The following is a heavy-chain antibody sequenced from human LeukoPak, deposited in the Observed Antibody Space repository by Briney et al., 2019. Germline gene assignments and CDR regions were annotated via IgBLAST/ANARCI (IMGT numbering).Heavy chain of an antibody. Sequence: SETLSLTCTVSGGSISSYYWSWIRQPAGKGLEWIGRIYTSGSTNYNPPLKSRVTISVDTSKNQFSLKLSSVTAADTAVYYCARSIMVYAPFDYWGQGTLVTVSS. CDR2: IYTSGST. J-gene: IGHJ4*02. CDR3: ARSIMVYAPFDY. V-gene: IGHV4-4*07. D-gene: IGHD2-8*01. CDR1: GGSISSYY.